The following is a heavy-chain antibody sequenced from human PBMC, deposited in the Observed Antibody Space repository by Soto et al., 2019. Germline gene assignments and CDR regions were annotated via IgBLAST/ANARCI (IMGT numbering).Heavy chain of an antibody. CDR3: AKGVRYSSSAAAYYYYGMDV. CDR1: GFTFSSYA. Sequence: PGGSLRLSCAASGFTFSSYAMSWVRQAPGKGLEWVSAISGSGGSTYYADSVKGRFTISRDNSKNTLYLQMNSLRAEDTAVYYCAKGVRYSSSAAAYYYYGMDVWGQGTTVTVSS. J-gene: IGHJ6*02. D-gene: IGHD6-13*01. V-gene: IGHV3-23*01. CDR2: ISGSGGST.